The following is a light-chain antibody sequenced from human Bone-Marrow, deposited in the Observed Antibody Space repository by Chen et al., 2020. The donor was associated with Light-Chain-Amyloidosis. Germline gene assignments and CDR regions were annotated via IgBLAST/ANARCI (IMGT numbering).Light chain of an antibody. CDR1: SSDVGSYNL. J-gene: IGLJ3*02. V-gene: IGLV2-23*02. CDR2: EVS. CDR3: CSYAGSSTWV. Sequence: QSALTQPASGSGSPGQSITTSCTGTSSDVGSYNLVSWYQQHPGKAPKLMIYEVSKRPSGVSNRFSGSKSGNTASLTISGLQAEDEADYYCCSYAGSSTWVFGGGTKLTVL.